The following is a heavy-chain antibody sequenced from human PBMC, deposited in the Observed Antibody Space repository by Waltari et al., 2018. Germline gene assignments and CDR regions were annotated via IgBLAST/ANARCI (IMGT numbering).Heavy chain of an antibody. D-gene: IGHD3-22*01. CDR2: IYYSGST. CDR3: ARTASYYDSSGYYYGGWFDP. Sequence: QLQLQESGPGLVKPSETLSLTCTVSGGSISSSSYYWGWIRQPPGTGLEWIGSIYYSGSTYYNPSLKSRVTISVDTSKNQFSLKLSSVTAADTAVYYCARTASYYDSSGYYYGGWFDPWGQGTLVTVSS. J-gene: IGHJ5*02. CDR1: GGSISSSSYY. V-gene: IGHV4-39*01.